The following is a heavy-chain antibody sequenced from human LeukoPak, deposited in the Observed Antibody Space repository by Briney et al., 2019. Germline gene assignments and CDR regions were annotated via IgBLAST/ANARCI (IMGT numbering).Heavy chain of an antibody. CDR3: ASYHDFWSGYYTYYFDY. CDR2: ISSSSSYI. J-gene: IGHJ4*02. V-gene: IGHV3-21*01. D-gene: IGHD3-3*01. CDR1: GFTFSSYS. Sequence: GGSLRLSCAASGFTFSSYSMNWVRQAPGKGLEWVSSISSSSSYIYYADSVKGRFTISRDNAKSSLYLQMNSLRAEDTAVYYCASYHDFWSGYYTYYFDYWGQGTLVTVSS.